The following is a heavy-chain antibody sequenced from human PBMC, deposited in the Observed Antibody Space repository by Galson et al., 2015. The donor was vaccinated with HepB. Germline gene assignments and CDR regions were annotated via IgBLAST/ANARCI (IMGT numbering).Heavy chain of an antibody. J-gene: IGHJ4*01. Sequence: SLRLSCAASGFTFSSYSMNWVRQAPGKGLEWVSYISSSSSTIYYADSVKGRFTISRDNAKNSLYLQMNSLRAEDTAVYYCARSEYTYGDQYYFDYWVPGTLVTASS. CDR3: ARSEYTYGDQYYFDY. V-gene: IGHV3-48*01. CDR2: ISSSSSTI. CDR1: GFTFSSYS. D-gene: IGHD4-17*01.